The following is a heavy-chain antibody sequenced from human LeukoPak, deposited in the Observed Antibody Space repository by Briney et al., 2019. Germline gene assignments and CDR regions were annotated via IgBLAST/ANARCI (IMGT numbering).Heavy chain of an antibody. D-gene: IGHD3-22*01. Sequence: SETLSLTCTVSGGSISSYYWSWIRQPPGKGLEWIGYIYYSGSTNYNPSLKSRVTISVDTSKNQFSLKLSSVTAADTAVYYCARGNDSSGYYRYYYYYYYMDVWGKGTTVTISS. CDR3: ARGNDSSGYYRYYYYYYYMDV. V-gene: IGHV4-59*01. J-gene: IGHJ6*03. CDR2: IYYSGST. CDR1: GGSISSYY.